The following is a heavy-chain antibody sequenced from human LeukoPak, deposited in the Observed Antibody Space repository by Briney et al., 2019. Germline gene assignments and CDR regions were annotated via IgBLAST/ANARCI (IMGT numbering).Heavy chain of an antibody. CDR3: ARTLRFLEVGTYGMDV. J-gene: IGHJ6*02. CDR2: INHSGST. CDR1: GGSFSGYY. D-gene: IGHD3-3*01. V-gene: IGHV4-34*01. Sequence: SETLSLTCAVYGGSFSGYYWSWIRQPPGKGLEWIGEINHSGSTNYNPSLKSRVTISVDTSKNQFSLKLSSVTAADTAVYYCARTLRFLEVGTYGMDVWGQGTKVTVSS.